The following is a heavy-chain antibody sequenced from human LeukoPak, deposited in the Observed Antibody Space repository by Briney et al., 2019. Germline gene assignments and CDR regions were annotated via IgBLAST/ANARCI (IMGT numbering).Heavy chain of an antibody. CDR3: ARDSIAAHTVDY. J-gene: IGHJ4*02. CDR1: GGSISSGSYY. Sequence: SETLSLTCTVSGGSISSGSYYWSWIRQPAGKGLEWIGRIYTSGSTNYNPSLKSRVTISVDTSKNQFSLKLSSVTAADTAVYYCARDSIAAHTVDYWGQGTLVTVSS. V-gene: IGHV4-61*02. CDR2: IYTSGST. D-gene: IGHD6-13*01.